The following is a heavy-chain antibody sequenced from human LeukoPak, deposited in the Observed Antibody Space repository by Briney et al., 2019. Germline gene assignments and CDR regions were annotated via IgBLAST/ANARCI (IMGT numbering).Heavy chain of an antibody. CDR1: GGTFSSYA. CDR2: INPNSGGT. Sequence: VKVSCKASGGTFSSYAISWVRQAPGQGLEWMGWINPNSGGTNYAQKFQGWVTMTRDTSISTAYMELSRLRSDDTAVYYCARALRNWNSLYDYWGQGTLVTVSS. V-gene: IGHV1-2*04. J-gene: IGHJ4*02. D-gene: IGHD1-7*01. CDR3: ARALRNWNSLYDY.